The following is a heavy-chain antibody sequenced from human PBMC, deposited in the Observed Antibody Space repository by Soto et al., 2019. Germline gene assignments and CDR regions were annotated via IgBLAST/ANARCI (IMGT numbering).Heavy chain of an antibody. V-gene: IGHV4-59*01. J-gene: IGHJ4*02. CDR2: IYYSGST. CDR1: GGSISSYY. CDR3: ARGSQYDSDY. D-gene: IGHD3-22*01. Sequence: TLSLTCTVSGGSISSYYWSWIRQPPGKGLEWIGYIYYSGSTNYNPSLKSRVTISVDTSKNQFSLKLSSVTAADTAVYYCARGSQYDSDYWGQGTLVTVSS.